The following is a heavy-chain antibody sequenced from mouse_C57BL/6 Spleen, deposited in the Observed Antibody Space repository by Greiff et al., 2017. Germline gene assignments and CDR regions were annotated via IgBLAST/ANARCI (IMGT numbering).Heavy chain of an antibody. Sequence: EVQLQQSGAELVRPGASVKLSCTASGFTITDYCMHWVKQRPEQGLEWIGRIDPEDGDTEYAPKFQGKATMTADTSSNTAYLQLSSLTSEDTAVYYCTTDYSNYVYAMDYWGQGTSVTVSS. CDR2: IDPEDGDT. CDR1: GFTITDYC. D-gene: IGHD2-5*01. CDR3: TTDYSNYVYAMDY. J-gene: IGHJ4*01. V-gene: IGHV14-1*01.